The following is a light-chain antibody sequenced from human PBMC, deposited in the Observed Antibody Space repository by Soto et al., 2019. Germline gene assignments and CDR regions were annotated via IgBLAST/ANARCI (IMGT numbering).Light chain of an antibody. V-gene: IGKV3-15*01. CDR1: QSISDT. CDR2: GAS. J-gene: IGKJ1*01. CDR3: QQYNNWPQT. Sequence: EIVLTQSPGTLSLSPGERATLSCRASQSISDTLAWYQQKPGQAPRLLIHGASTRATGFPARFSGSGSGTEFTLTISSLQSEDFAEYHCQQYNNWPQTFGQGTKVDIK.